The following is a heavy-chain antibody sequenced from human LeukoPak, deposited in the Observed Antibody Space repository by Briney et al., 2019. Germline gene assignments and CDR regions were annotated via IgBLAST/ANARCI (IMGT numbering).Heavy chain of an antibody. J-gene: IGHJ6*04. Sequence: ASVKVSCKASGYTFTSYGISWVRQAPGQGLEWMGWISAYNGNTNYAQKLQGRVTMTTDTSTSTAYMELRSLRSDDTAVYYCARDHDYGDYAQYYGMDVWGKGTTVTVSS. CDR1: GYTFTSYG. D-gene: IGHD4-17*01. CDR3: ARDHDYGDYAQYYGMDV. V-gene: IGHV1-18*04. CDR2: ISAYNGNT.